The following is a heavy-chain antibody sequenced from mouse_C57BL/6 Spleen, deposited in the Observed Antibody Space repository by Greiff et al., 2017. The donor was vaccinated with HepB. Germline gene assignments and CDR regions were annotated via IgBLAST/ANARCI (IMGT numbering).Heavy chain of an antibody. J-gene: IGHJ1*03. V-gene: IGHV7-3*01. CDR3: ARWYYYGSSSWYFDV. D-gene: IGHD1-1*01. CDR1: GFTFTDYY. CDR2: IRNKANGYTT. Sequence: EVKLVESGGGLVQPGGSLSLSCAASGFTFTDYYMSWVRQPPGKALEWLGFIRNKANGYTTEYSASVKGRFTISRDNSQSILYLQMNALRAEDSATYYCARWYYYGSSSWYFDVWGTGTTVTVSS.